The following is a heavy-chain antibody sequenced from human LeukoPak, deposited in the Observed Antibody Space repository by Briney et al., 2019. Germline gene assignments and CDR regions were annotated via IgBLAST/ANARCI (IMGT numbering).Heavy chain of an antibody. CDR2: ISPSGNT. CDR3: ARPMVRGPTRAFDY. J-gene: IGHJ4*02. D-gene: IGHD3-10*01. V-gene: IGHV4-34*01. CDR1: GGSFTIYS. Sequence: PSETLSLTCAVYGGSFTIYSWTWIRQPPGKSLEWVGEISPSGNTQYNPSLKSRVTISLDASKSQFYLKLNSVTAADTAVYYCARPMVRGPTRAFDYWGQGTLVTVSS.